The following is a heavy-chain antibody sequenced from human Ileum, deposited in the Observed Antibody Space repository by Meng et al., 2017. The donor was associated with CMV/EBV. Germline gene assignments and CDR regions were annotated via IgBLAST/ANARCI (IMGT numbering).Heavy chain of an antibody. Sequence: PLKESGPALVKPTQPPTLTCTFSGFSLSNSGVGVGWIRQPPGKALEWLALIYWDDDKRYSPSLKSRLTITKDTSKNQVVLTMTNMDPVDTATYYCAHRRGIEEYFQHWGQGTLVTGSS. V-gene: IGHV2-5*02. CDR2: IYWDDDK. J-gene: IGHJ1*01. CDR1: GFSLSNSGVG. D-gene: IGHD6-13*01. CDR3: AHRRGIEEYFQH.